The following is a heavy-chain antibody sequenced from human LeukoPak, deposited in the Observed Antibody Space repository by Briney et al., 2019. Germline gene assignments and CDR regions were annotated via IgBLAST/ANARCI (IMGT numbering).Heavy chain of an antibody. V-gene: IGHV4-31*03. Sequence: SETLSLTCTVSGGSISSGGYYWSWIRQHPGKGLEWIGYIYYSGSTYYNPSLKSRVTISVDMSKNQFSLKLSSVTAADTAVYYCARVTRYCTNGVCYSPTDYWGQGTLVTVSS. D-gene: IGHD2-8*01. CDR1: GGSISSGGYY. CDR2: IYYSGST. J-gene: IGHJ4*02. CDR3: ARVTRYCTNGVCYSPTDY.